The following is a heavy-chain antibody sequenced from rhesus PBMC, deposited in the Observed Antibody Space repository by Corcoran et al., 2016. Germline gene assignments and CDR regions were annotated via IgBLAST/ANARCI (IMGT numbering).Heavy chain of an antibody. CDR1: GGSISGYD. V-gene: IGHV4-160*01. CDR2: IYGSGGST. J-gene: IGHJ4*01. Sequence: QVQLQESGPGLVKPSETLSLTCAVSGGSISGYDWRWIRQPPGKGLEWIGRIYGSGGSTDYNPSLQSRVTISTDTSKNQFSLKLSSVTAADTAVYYCARASRIDYWGQGVLVTVSS. CDR3: ARASRIDY.